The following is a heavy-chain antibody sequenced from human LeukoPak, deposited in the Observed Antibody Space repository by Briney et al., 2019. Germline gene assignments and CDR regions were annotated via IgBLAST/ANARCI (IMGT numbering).Heavy chain of an antibody. CDR1: GYTFTSYG. Sequence: ASVKVSCKASGYTFTSYGFSWVRQAPGQGLEWLGWISTYYGNTNYAQKLQDRVTMTTDTSTSTAYMELTSLRSDDTAVYYCARVYSTNYYGSGDRPFLFDYWGQGTVVTVSS. V-gene: IGHV1-18*01. CDR2: ISTYYGNT. CDR3: ARVYSTNYYGSGDRPFLFDY. D-gene: IGHD3-10*01. J-gene: IGHJ4*02.